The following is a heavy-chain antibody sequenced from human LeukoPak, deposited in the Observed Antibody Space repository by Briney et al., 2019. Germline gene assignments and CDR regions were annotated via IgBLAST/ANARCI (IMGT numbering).Heavy chain of an antibody. CDR3: ARDRDLWFGKNPFDY. CDR2: ISGSGGST. Sequence: SGGSLRLSCAASGFTFSSYAMSWVRQAPGKGLEWVSAISGSGGSTYYADSVKGRFTISRDNSKNSLYLQMNSLRAEDTAVYYCARDRDLWFGKNPFDYWGQGTLVTVSS. J-gene: IGHJ4*02. CDR1: GFTFSSYA. D-gene: IGHD3-10*01. V-gene: IGHV3-23*01.